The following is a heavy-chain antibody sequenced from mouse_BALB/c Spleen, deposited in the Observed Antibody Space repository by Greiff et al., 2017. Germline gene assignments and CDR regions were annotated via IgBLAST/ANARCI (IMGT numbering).Heavy chain of an antibody. V-gene: IGHV1-15*01. D-gene: IGHD2-14*01. J-gene: IGHJ3*01. CDR3: TRGDYRYDGFAY. CDR1: GYTFTDYE. CDR2: IDPETGGT. Sequence: VQLVESGAELVRPGASVTLSCKASGYTFTDYEMHWVKQTPVHGLEWIGAIDPETGGTAYNQKFKGKATLTADKSSSTAYMELRSLTSEDSAVYYCTRGDYRYDGFAYWGQGTLVTVSA.